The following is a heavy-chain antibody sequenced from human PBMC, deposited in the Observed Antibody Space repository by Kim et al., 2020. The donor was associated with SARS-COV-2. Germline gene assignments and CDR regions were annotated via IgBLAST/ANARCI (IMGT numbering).Heavy chain of an antibody. CDR1: GFTFSSYG. D-gene: IGHD6-13*01. CDR2: ISYDGSNK. Sequence: GGSLRLSCAASGFTFSSYGMHWVRQAPGKGLEWVAVISYDGSNKYYADSVKGRFTISRDNSKNTLYLQMNSLRAEDTAVYYCAKDGEIAAAGTPLFYYYYGMDVWGQGTTVTVSS. CDR3: AKDGEIAAAGTPLFYYYYGMDV. V-gene: IGHV3-30*18. J-gene: IGHJ6*02.